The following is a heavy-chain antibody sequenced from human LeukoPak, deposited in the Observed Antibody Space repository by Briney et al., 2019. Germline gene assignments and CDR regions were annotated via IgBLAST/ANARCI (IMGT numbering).Heavy chain of an antibody. J-gene: IGHJ5*02. D-gene: IGHD1-26*01. CDR1: GFTASAYY. CDR2: LYSDGTT. CDR3: ARDRAATEVWVELDP. V-gene: IGHV3-66*02. Sequence: GGSLRPSCAASGFTASAYYMNWFRQAPGRGLEWVSLLYSDGTTYYSDSVKGRFTISRDNSKNTLLLQMNSLRAEDTAVYYCARDRAATEVWVELDPWGQGTLVTVSS.